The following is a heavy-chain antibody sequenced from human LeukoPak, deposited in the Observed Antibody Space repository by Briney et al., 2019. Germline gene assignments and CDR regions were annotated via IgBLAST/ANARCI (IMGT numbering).Heavy chain of an antibody. CDR3: ARAVVSSGWYGYFDY. Sequence: GGSLRLSCSASGFTFSSYAMHWVRQAPGKGLEYVSAISSNGGSTYYADSVKGRFTISRDNSKNTLYLQMSSLRAEDTAVYYCARAVVSSGWYGYFDYWGQGTLVTVSS. D-gene: IGHD6-19*01. J-gene: IGHJ4*02. CDR2: ISSNGGST. CDR1: GFTFSSYA. V-gene: IGHV3-64*04.